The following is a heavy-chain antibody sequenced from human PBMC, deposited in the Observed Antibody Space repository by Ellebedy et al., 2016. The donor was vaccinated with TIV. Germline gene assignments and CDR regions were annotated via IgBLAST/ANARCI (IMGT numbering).Heavy chain of an antibody. CDR3: TREPGIAVAEY. V-gene: IGHV3-49*03. J-gene: IGHJ4*02. Sequence: GESLKISXPASGFTFGDYAMSWFRQAPGKGLEWVGFIRSKAYGGTTEYAASVKGRFTISRDDSKSIAYLQMNSLKTEDTAVYYCTREPGIAVAEYWGQGTLVTVSS. CDR2: IRSKAYGGTT. D-gene: IGHD6-19*01. CDR1: GFTFGDYA.